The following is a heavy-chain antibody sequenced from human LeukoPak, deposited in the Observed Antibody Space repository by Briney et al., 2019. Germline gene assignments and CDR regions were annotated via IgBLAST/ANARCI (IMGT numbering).Heavy chain of an antibody. Sequence: SETLSLTCTVSGGSISSGDYYWSWIRQPPGKGLEWIGYIYYSGSTYYNPSLKSRVTISVDTSKNQFSLKLSSVTAADTAVYYCARGLLAYYYDSSGPLRSWGQGTLVTVSS. CDR1: GGSISSGDYY. CDR2: IYYSGST. CDR3: ARGLLAYYYDSSGPLRS. V-gene: IGHV4-30-4*01. D-gene: IGHD3-22*01. J-gene: IGHJ1*01.